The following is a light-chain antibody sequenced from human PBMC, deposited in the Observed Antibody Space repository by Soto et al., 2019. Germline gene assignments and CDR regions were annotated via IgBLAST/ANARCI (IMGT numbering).Light chain of an antibody. CDR2: GAS. J-gene: IGKJ1*01. V-gene: IGKV3-20*01. CDR1: QSVSSSY. CDR3: QQYATSPWT. Sequence: EIVLTQSPGTLSLSPGERATLSCRASQSVSSSYLAWYQQKPGQAPRLLIYGASSRATGIPDRFSGSGSGTDFPLPISRLQPEDFAAYYCQQYATSPWTLGQGTKGES.